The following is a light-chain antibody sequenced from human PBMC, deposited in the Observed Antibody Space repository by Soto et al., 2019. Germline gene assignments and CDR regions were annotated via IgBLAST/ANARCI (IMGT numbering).Light chain of an antibody. Sequence: MTQSPVTLSVSPGERATLSCRASQNISRSLAWYQQKPGQGPSLLIYKASTLKSGVPSRFSGSGSGTEFTLTISSLQPDDFATYYCQQYNSYYRALTFGGGTKVDIK. V-gene: IGKV1-5*03. J-gene: IGKJ4*01. CDR2: KAS. CDR1: QNISRS. CDR3: QQYNSYYRALT.